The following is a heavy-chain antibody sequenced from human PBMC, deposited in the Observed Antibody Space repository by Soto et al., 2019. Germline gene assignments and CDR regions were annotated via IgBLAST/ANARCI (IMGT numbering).Heavy chain of an antibody. D-gene: IGHD3-22*01. CDR2: IWYDGSNK. CDR1: GFTFSSYG. Sequence: PGGSLRLSCAASGFTFSSYGMHWVRQAPGKGLEWVAVIWYDGSNKYYADSVKGRFTISRDNSKNTLYLQMNSLRAEDTAVYYCARDTVDSSGPLIYFDYWGQGTLVTXSS. J-gene: IGHJ4*02. CDR3: ARDTVDSSGPLIYFDY. V-gene: IGHV3-33*01.